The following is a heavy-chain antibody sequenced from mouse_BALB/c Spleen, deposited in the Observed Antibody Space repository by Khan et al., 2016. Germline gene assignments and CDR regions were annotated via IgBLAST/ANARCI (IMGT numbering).Heavy chain of an antibody. D-gene: IGHD2-4*01. CDR2: IDPANGNT. CDR1: DFNIKDTY. CDR3: ARSHYDYDVGFAS. Sequence: VQLQQSGAELVKPGASVKLSCTASDFNIKDTYMHWVKQRPEQGLEWIGRIDPANGNTKYDPKFQGKATLTADTSSNTAYLQLSSLTSADTAVYYCARSHYDYDVGFASWCQGTLVTVSA. J-gene: IGHJ3*01. V-gene: IGHV14-3*02.